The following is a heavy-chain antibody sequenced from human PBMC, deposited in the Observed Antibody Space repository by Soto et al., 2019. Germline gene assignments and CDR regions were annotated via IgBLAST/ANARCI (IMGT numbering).Heavy chain of an antibody. Sequence: VQLLESGGGLVKPGGSLRLSCAASGFTFSDYYMSWIRQAPGKGLEWVSYISSSGSTIYYADSVKGRFTISRDNAKNSLYLQMNSLRAEDTAVYYCARDPLSSSSWYGRDAFDIWGQGTMVTVSS. CDR2: ISSSGSTI. J-gene: IGHJ3*02. D-gene: IGHD6-13*01. CDR1: GFTFSDYY. V-gene: IGHV3-11*01. CDR3: ARDPLSSSSWYGRDAFDI.